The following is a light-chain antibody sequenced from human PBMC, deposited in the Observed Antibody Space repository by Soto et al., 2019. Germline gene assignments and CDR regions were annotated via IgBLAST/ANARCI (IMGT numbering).Light chain of an antibody. V-gene: IGKV1-5*03. J-gene: IGKJ4*01. CDR1: QSISSW. CDR2: KAS. CDR3: RQYINYKLN. Sequence: DIQMTQSPSTLSASVGDRVTITCRASQSISSWLAWYQQKPGKAPKLLIYKASSLESGVPSRFSGSGSGTEFTLAISSLQPDDFATYYCRQYINYKLNCGGGPKVDIK.